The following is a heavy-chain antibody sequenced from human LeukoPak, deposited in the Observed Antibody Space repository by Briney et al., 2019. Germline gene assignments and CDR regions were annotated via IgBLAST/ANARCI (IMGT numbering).Heavy chain of an antibody. J-gene: IGHJ3*02. CDR2: ISSNSRTI. Sequence: SGGSLRLSCAASGFTLSSYGMNWVRQTPGKGLEWVSYISSNSRTIYYADSVKGRFTISRDNAKNSLYLQMNSLRAEDTAVYYCARADIVVVPAAIMNAFDIWGQGTMVTVSS. CDR3: ARADIVVVPAAIMNAFDI. V-gene: IGHV3-48*04. CDR1: GFTLSSYG. D-gene: IGHD2-2*01.